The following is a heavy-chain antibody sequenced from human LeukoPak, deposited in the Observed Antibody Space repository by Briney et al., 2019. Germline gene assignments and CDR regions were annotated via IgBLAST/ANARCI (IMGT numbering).Heavy chain of an antibody. CDR2: IYYIGST. CDR1: GGSISSHY. V-gene: IGHV4-59*11. Sequence: SETLSLTCTVSGGSISSHYWSWIRPPPGKGLEWMGYIYYIGSTNYNPSLKSRVTISVDTSKNQFSLKLSSVTAADTAVYYCARDREYYYDSSGYYHEGFDYWGQGTLVTVSS. CDR3: ARDREYYYDSSGYYHEGFDY. D-gene: IGHD3-22*01. J-gene: IGHJ4*02.